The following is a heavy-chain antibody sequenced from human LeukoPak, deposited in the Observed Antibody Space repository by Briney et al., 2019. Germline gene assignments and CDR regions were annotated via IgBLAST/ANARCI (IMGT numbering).Heavy chain of an antibody. CDR3: TTAELIPARHYYYSYMDV. V-gene: IGHV3-15*01. J-gene: IGHJ6*03. D-gene: IGHD6-6*01. Sequence: PGVSLRLFCGASVHTFSKVYMSCVRGARRKGRECGGRIKSKTDGGTTDYAAPVKGRFTISRDDSTNTRYLQMNSLKTEDTAVYYCTTAELIPARHYYYSYMDVWGKGTTVTVSS. CDR1: VHTFSKVY. CDR2: IKSKTDGGTT.